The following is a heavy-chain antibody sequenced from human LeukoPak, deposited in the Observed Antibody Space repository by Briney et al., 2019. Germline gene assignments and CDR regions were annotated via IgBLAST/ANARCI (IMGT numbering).Heavy chain of an antibody. CDR2: IYHSGST. CDR1: GYSISSGYY. V-gene: IGHV4-38-2*02. Sequence: SETLSLTCTVSGYSISSGYYWGWIRQPPGKGLEWVGSIYHSGSTYYNPSLKSRVTISVDTSKNQFSLKLSSVTAADTAVYYCASFVDSSGYFYWGQGTLVTVSS. CDR3: ASFVDSSGYFY. J-gene: IGHJ4*02. D-gene: IGHD3-22*01.